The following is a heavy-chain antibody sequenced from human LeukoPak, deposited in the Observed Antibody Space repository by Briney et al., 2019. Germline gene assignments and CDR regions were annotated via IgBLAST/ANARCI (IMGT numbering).Heavy chain of an antibody. CDR1: GYTFTGYY. Sequence: GASVKVSCKASGYTFTGYYMHWVRQAPGQGLGWMGWINPNSGGTNYAQKFQGRVTMTRDTSISTAYMELSRLKSDDTAVYYCASTSEDCGGDCYSIYYYYGMDVWGQGTTVTVSS. CDR3: ASTSEDCGGDCYSIYYYYGMDV. D-gene: IGHD2-21*02. J-gene: IGHJ6*02. CDR2: INPNSGGT. V-gene: IGHV1-2*02.